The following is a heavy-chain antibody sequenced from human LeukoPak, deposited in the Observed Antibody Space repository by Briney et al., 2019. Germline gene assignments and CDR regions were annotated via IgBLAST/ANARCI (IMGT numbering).Heavy chain of an antibody. J-gene: IGHJ6*03. Sequence: SETLSLTCAVYGGSFSGYYWSWIRQPPGKGLEWIGEINHSGSTNYNPSLKSRVTISVDTSKNQFSLKLSSVTAADTAVYYCARLGPSIAVADDYYYYMDVWGKGTTVTISS. CDR2: INHSGST. CDR3: ARLGPSIAVADDYYYYMDV. V-gene: IGHV4-34*01. D-gene: IGHD6-19*01. CDR1: GGSFSGYY.